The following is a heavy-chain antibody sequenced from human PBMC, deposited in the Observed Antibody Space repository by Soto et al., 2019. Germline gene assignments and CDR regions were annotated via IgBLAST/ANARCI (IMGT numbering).Heavy chain of an antibody. CDR2: INHSGST. Sequence: QVQLQQWGAGLLKPSETLSLTCAVYGRSFSGYYWSWIRRPPGKGLEWIGEINHSGSTNYNPSLKSRVTISVDTSQNQFSLNLSSVTAADTAVYYCARAYGGNSGVFDYWGQGTLVTVSS. CDR3: ARAYGGNSGVFDY. J-gene: IGHJ4*02. V-gene: IGHV4-34*01. CDR1: GRSFSGYY. D-gene: IGHD4-17*01.